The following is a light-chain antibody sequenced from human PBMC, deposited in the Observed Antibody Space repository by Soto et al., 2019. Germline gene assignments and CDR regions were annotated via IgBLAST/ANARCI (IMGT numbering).Light chain of an antibody. J-gene: IGKJ5*01. CDR3: QQSYSTPIT. CDR1: QSLANSR. V-gene: IGKV3D-20*02. Sequence: DTVLTQSPGTMPLSPLATAIVSGNASQSLANSRLAWYRQKPGQAPRPLIYDVSRRATGIPDRFSGSGSGTDFTLSISRLEPEDFATYYCQQSYSTPITFGQGTRLEI. CDR2: DVS.